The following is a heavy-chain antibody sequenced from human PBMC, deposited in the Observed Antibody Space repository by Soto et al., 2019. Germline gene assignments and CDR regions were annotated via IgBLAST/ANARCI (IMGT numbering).Heavy chain of an antibody. CDR3: ARVQGSSVSYLEGPRYYFYGMDV. CDR1: GFTLSTYW. CDR2: INQDGNEK. D-gene: IGHD6-19*01. J-gene: IGHJ6*02. V-gene: IGHV3-7*03. Sequence: GGSLRLSCAASGFTLSTYWMSWVRQAPGEGLEWMANINQDGNEKYYVDSVKGRFTISRDNTKNSLFLQMNSLRAEDTAVYFCARVQGSSVSYLEGPRYYFYGMDVWGQGSTVTVSS.